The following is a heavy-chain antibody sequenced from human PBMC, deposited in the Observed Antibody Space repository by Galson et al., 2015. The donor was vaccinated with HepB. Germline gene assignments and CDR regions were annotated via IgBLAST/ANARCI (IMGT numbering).Heavy chain of an antibody. CDR3: ARDPSPTTILTPGGVFDY. D-gene: IGHD4-23*01. CDR2: ISTYNGNT. V-gene: IGHV1-18*04. Sequence: SVKVSCKASGYTFTNYGISWVRQAPGQGLEWMGWISTYNGNTNRAQRLQGRVTLTTDTSTRTAYMELRSLRSDDTAVYYCARDPSPTTILTPGGVFDYWGQGTVVTVSS. J-gene: IGHJ4*02. CDR1: GYTFTNYG.